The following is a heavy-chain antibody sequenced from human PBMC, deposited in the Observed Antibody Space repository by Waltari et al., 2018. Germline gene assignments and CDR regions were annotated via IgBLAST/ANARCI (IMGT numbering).Heavy chain of an antibody. Sequence: TVSGDPIRSGNYYWSWIRQPSGKGLEWLGYIYYTGATSYNPSLRNRITMSLDASKGEFSMNMRSLTAADTAVYYCVRTLGFCTASTCSYGYFDLWGRGTLVAVSP. CDR3: VRTLGFCTASTCSYGYFDL. D-gene: IGHD3-10*01. J-gene: IGHJ2*01. CDR1: GDPIRSGNYY. V-gene: IGHV4-30-4*01. CDR2: IYYTGAT.